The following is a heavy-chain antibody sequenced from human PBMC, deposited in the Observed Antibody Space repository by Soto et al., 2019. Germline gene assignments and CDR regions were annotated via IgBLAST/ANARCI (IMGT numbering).Heavy chain of an antibody. CDR3: AKGDGRIVPRHFAS. CDR1: GFNFSSYA. J-gene: IGHJ4*02. CDR2: ISSGGGSP. V-gene: IGHV3-23*01. D-gene: IGHD6-6*01. Sequence: EVHLLESGGGLVQPGGSLRLSCAASGFNFSSYAMSWVRQAPGKGLEWVSGISSGGGSPYNADSVKGRFTISRDNSKNTLYLQMNSLRAADTAVYFCAKGDGRIVPRHFASWGQGTLVTVSS.